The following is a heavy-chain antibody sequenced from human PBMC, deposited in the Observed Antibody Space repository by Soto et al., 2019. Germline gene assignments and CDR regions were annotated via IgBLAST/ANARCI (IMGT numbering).Heavy chain of an antibody. Sequence: PWWSLRLSCSASVFSFRDYFMSWIRQAPGKGLEWVSYIGPYGNSIYYADSVKGRFTISRDDAKKSLYLHMNSLRVEDTALYYCARDDYTYGVYWGQGSLVTVSS. CDR1: VFSFRDYF. CDR3: ARDDYTYGVY. J-gene: IGHJ4*02. D-gene: IGHD3-3*01. CDR2: IGPYGNSI. V-gene: IGHV3-11*01.